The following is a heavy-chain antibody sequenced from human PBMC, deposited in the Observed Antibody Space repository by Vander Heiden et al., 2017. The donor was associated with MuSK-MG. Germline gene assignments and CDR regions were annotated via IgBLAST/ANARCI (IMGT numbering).Heavy chain of an antibody. V-gene: IGHV3-23*01. Sequence: EVQLLVSGGGLVQAGASLRLSGSASGFTFTSYAMSWVRQAPGKGLEVVSAISGSGGSTYYADSVNGRVTISRDNSKNTLYRQMISLIAEDTAVYDCARDYYDNRGELGGIYFDYRGHVTLVTVSS. CDR1: GFTFTSYA. D-gene: IGHD3-22*01. J-gene: IGHJ4*01. CDR2: ISGSGGST. CDR3: ARDYYDNRGELGGIYFDY.